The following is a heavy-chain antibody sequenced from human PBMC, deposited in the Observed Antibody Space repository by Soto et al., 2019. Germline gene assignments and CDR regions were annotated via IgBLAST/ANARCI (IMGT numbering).Heavy chain of an antibody. CDR3: ARWGWHDYYDSSGHTTD. CDR2: ISAYNGNT. D-gene: IGHD3-22*01. Sequence: QVQLVQSGAEVKKPGASVKVSCKASGYTFTSYGISWVRQAPGQGLEWMGWISAYNGNTNYAQKLQGRVTMTTDTSTSTAYMELRSLRSDDTAVYYSARWGWHDYYDSSGHTTDWGQGTLVTVSS. CDR1: GYTFTSYG. V-gene: IGHV1-18*01. J-gene: IGHJ4*02.